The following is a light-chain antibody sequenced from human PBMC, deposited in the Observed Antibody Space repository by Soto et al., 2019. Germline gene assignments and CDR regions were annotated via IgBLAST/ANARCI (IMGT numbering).Light chain of an antibody. CDR2: GAS. J-gene: IGKJ1*01. Sequence: EIVMTQSPATLSVSPGETATLSCRASQYVSNKVAWYQQKPGQAPRLLIYGASSRATGIPDRFSGSGSGTDFTLTISRLEPEDFAVYYCQQYGSSPWTFGQGTKVDIK. CDR3: QQYGSSPWT. CDR1: QYVSNK. V-gene: IGKV3-20*01.